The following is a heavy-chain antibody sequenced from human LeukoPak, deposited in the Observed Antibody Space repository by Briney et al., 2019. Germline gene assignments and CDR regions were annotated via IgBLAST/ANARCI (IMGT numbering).Heavy chain of an antibody. J-gene: IGHJ4*02. D-gene: IGHD3-10*01. Sequence: GGSLRLSCAASGFSFSSYGMHWVRQAPGKGLEWVAVIWYDGSNKYYADSVKGRFTISRDNSKNTLYLQMNSLGAEDTAVYYCAREGPLRLWFGESYYFDYWGQGTLVTVSS. CDR1: GFSFSSYG. V-gene: IGHV3-33*01. CDR2: IWYDGSNK. CDR3: AREGPLRLWFGESYYFDY.